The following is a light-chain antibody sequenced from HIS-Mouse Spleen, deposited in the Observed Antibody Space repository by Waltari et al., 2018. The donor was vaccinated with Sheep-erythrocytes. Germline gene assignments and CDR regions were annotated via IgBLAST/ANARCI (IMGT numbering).Light chain of an antibody. V-gene: IGLV3-1*01. Sequence: SYELTQQPSVPVSPGQTASTTCTGVKWGAKSGCWYQQKPGQSPVLVIYQDSKRPSGIPERFSGSNSGNTATLTISGTQAMDEADYYCQAWDSSTAVFGGGTKLTVL. CDR3: QAWDSSTAV. CDR1: KWGAKS. CDR2: QDS. J-gene: IGLJ2*01.